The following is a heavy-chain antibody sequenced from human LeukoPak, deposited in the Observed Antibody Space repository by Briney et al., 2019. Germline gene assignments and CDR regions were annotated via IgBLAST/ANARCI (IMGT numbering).Heavy chain of an antibody. CDR3: ARSYSSSWYTTQYYYYMDV. V-gene: IGHV4-59*01. D-gene: IGHD6-13*01. J-gene: IGHJ6*03. CDR1: GGSISSYY. CDR2: IYYSGST. Sequence: PSETLSLTCTVSGGSISSYYWSWIRQPPGKGLEWIGYIYYSGSTNYNPSLKSRVTISVDTSKNQFPLKLSSVTAADTAVYYCARSYSSSWYTTQYYYYMDVWGKGTTVTVSS.